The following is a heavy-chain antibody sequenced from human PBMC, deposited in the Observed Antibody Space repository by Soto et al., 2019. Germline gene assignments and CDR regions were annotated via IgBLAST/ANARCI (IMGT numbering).Heavy chain of an antibody. CDR1: GFTFSSYG. CDR2: ISYDGSNK. CDR3: AKEGQYYDILIGYRSYYGMDV. V-gene: IGHV3-30*18. J-gene: IGHJ6*02. D-gene: IGHD3-9*01. Sequence: QVQLVESGGGVVQPGRSLRLSCAASGFTFSSYGMHWVRQAPGKGLEWVAVISYDGSNKYYADSVKGRFTISRDNSKNTLYLQMNSLRAEDTAVYYCAKEGQYYDILIGYRSYYGMDVWGQGTTVTVSS.